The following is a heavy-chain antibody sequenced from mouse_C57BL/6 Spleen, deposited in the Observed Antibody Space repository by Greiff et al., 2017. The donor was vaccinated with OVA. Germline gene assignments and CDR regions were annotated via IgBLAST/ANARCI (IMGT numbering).Heavy chain of an antibody. CDR2: IDPETGGT. J-gene: IGHJ2*01. CDR1: GYTFTDYE. D-gene: IGHD2-5*01. CDR3: TREAWCDSNPPFYFDF. V-gene: IGHV1-15*01. Sequence: VQLQQSGAELVRPGASVTLSCKASGYTFTDYEMHWVKQTPVHGLEWIGAIDPETGGTAYKQKFKGKAILTADKSYSTAYMELRSLTSEDSAVYYCTREAWCDSNPPFYFDFWGPGTTLTVSS.